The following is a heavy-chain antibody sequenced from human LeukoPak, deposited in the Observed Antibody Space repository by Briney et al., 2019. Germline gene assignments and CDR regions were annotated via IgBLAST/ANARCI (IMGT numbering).Heavy chain of an antibody. CDR1: GVTLSPYG. Sequence: GGCLRLSCAASGVTLSPYGMHWARQAPGKGLEWVAVISYEGGTQHYADTVKGRFIISRDNPRNTLYLQMNILRTEDTAVYYCAKEGTPQVSTWYDLWGQGTQVIVSS. CDR2: ISYEGGTQ. J-gene: IGHJ5*02. CDR3: AKEGTPQVSTWYDL. V-gene: IGHV3-30*18. D-gene: IGHD3-10*01.